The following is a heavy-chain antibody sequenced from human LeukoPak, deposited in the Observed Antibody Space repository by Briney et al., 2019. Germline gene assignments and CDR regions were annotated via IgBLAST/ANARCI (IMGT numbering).Heavy chain of an antibody. V-gene: IGHV4-38-2*02. Sequence: SETLSLTCTVSGYSISSACCWRCLRPPAGEGLEWIGIIYHSESTNYNPSLKRRVTIYIDTYKNQLSLQLNTVSAADTAVYDCARSMAIVGVFDYWGQGTLVTVSS. CDR2: IYHSEST. CDR3: ARSMAIVGVFDY. J-gene: IGHJ4*02. D-gene: IGHD1-26*01. CDR1: GYSISSACC.